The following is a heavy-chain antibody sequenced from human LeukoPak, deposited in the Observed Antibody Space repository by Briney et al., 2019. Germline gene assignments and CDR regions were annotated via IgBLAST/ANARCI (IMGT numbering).Heavy chain of an antibody. CDR2: INIDGGTI. CDR3: ARDRWAAAGTGMGY. J-gene: IGHJ4*02. CDR1: GFTFSNYW. Sequence: GGSLRLSCAASGFTFSNYWMHWAGQAPGKGLVWFSRINIDGGTISYADSVKGRFTISRDNAKNTLYLQMNSLRAEDTAVYYCARDRWAAAGTGMGYWGQGTLVTVSS. V-gene: IGHV3-74*01. D-gene: IGHD6-13*01.